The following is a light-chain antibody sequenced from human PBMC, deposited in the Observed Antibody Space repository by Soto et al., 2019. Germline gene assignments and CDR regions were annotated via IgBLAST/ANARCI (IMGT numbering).Light chain of an antibody. J-gene: IGLJ3*02. CDR3: SSYTGSNGVL. V-gene: IGLV2-8*01. CDR1: SSDVGSYDY. CDR2: EVI. Sequence: QSVLTQPPSASGSPGQSVTISCAGTSSDVGSYDYVSWYQQHPGKAPKLLVYEVIKRPSGVPDRFSGSKSGNTASLTVSGLQADDEADYYCSSYTGSNGVLFGGGTKLTVL.